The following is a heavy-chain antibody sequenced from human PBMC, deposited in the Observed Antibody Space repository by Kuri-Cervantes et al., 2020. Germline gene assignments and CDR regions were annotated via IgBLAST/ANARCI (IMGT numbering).Heavy chain of an antibody. Sequence: GGSLRLSGAASGFTFSSYGMHWVRQAPGKGLEWVAVIWYDGSNKYYADSVKGRFTISRDNSKNTMYLQMNSLRAEDTAVYYCARDPSMIVVVMMFDPWGQGTLVTVSS. CDR1: GFTFSSYG. CDR2: IWYDGSNK. D-gene: IGHD3-22*01. CDR3: ARDPSMIVVVMMFDP. V-gene: IGHV3-33*01. J-gene: IGHJ5*02.